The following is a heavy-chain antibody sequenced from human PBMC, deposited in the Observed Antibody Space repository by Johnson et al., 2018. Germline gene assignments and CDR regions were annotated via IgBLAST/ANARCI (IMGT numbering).Heavy chain of an antibody. D-gene: IGHD3-16*01. CDR3: AKRMGVWGTAMDV. CDR1: GFNFSDYY. J-gene: IGHJ6*02. CDR2: ISSSGRTI. Sequence: QVQLVQSGGGLVKPGGSLRLSCAASGFNFSDYYLTWIRQAPGKGLEWVSYISSSGRTIYYADSVKGRFTISRDNAKNLLYLQMNSLRAEDTAVYYCAKRMGVWGTAMDVWGQGTTVTVSS. V-gene: IGHV3-11*01.